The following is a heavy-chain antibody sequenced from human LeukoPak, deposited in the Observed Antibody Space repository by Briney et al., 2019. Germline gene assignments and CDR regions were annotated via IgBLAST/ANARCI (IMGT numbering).Heavy chain of an antibody. CDR3: ARHVEQWLTPFDY. J-gene: IGHJ4*02. D-gene: IGHD6-19*01. CDR2: IYYSGRT. Sequence: PSETLSLTCTVSGGSISSYYWSWIRQSPGKGLEWMGYIYYSGRTNYNPSLKSRVTISVDTSKNQFSLKLSSVTAADTAVYYCARHVEQWLTPFDYWGQGTLVTVSS. V-gene: IGHV4-59*08. CDR1: GGSISSYY.